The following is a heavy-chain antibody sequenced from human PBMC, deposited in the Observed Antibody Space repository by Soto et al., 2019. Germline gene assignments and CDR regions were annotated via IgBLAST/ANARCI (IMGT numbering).Heavy chain of an antibody. V-gene: IGHV4-34*01. CDR2: INHSGTT. CDR1: RGSFSGFY. J-gene: IGHJ6*02. D-gene: IGHD6-25*01. Sequence: SETLSLTCGVYRGSFSGFYWSWVRQTPGGGLEWIGEINHSGTTNYNPSFQNRVTISVDKSTNNFSLKMTSVTAADAAVYYCARGRGYVYGSNFYGLDVWGQGTTVTSP. CDR3: ARGRGYVYGSNFYGLDV.